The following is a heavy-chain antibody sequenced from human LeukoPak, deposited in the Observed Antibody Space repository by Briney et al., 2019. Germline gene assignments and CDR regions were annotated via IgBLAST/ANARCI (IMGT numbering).Heavy chain of an antibody. CDR3: ARSGEHGSGSYYNIPWFDP. Sequence: SQTLSLTCAISGDSVSSNSAAWNWIRQSPSRGLEWLGRTYYRSKWYNDYAVSVKSRITINPDTSKNQFSLQLNSVTPEDTAVYYCARSGEHGSGSYYNIPWFDPWGQGTLDTVSS. CDR2: TYYRSKWYN. CDR1: GDSVSSNSAA. D-gene: IGHD3-10*01. V-gene: IGHV6-1*01. J-gene: IGHJ5*02.